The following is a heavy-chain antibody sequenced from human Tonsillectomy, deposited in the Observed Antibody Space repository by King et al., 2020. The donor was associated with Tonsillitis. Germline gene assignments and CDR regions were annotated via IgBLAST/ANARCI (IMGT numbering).Heavy chain of an antibody. J-gene: IGHJ4*02. CDR2: ISSSSSYI. V-gene: IGHV3-21*01. Sequence: VQLVESGGGLVKPGGSLRLSCAASGFTFSSYSMNWVRQAPGKGLEWVSSISSSSSYIYYVDSVKGRFTISRDNAKNSLYLQMNSLRAEDTAVYYCARDNYYDILTGNDYWGQGTLVTVSS. D-gene: IGHD3-9*01. CDR1: GFTFSSYS. CDR3: ARDNYYDILTGNDY.